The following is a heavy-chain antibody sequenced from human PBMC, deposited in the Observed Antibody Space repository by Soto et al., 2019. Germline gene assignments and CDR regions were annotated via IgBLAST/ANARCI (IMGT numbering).Heavy chain of an antibody. CDR3: TTMDIVVVVAASFGMDV. V-gene: IGHV3-15*07. CDR2: IKSKTDGGTT. CDR1: GFTFSNAW. J-gene: IGHJ6*02. D-gene: IGHD2-15*01. Sequence: PGGSLRLSCAASGFTFSNAWMNWVRQAPGKGLEWVGRIKSKTDGGTTDYAAPVKGRFTISRDDSKNTLYLQMNSLKTEDTAVYYCTTMDIVVVVAASFGMDVWGQGTTVTVSS.